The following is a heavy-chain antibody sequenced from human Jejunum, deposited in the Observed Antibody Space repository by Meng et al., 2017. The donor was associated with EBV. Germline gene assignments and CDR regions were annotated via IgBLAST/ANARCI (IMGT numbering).Heavy chain of an antibody. V-gene: IGHV4-39*01. CDR1: GGPISSSSYY. D-gene: IGHD1-26*01. CDR3: ARQGPSGRTFDY. J-gene: IGHJ4*02. Sequence: GPDLVRLCGTRSLPFTGSGGPISSSSYYWGWIRQPPGKGLEWIGTYYNSGSTYYNPSLKSRVTISVDTSKNQFSLKLISVTAADTAAYYCARQGPSGRTFDYWGQGTLVTVSS. CDR2: YYNSGST.